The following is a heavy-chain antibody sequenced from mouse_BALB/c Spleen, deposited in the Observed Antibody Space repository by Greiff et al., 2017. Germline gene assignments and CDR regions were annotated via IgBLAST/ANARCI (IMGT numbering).Heavy chain of an antibody. V-gene: IGHV1-87*01. D-gene: IGHD2-4*01. CDR2: IYPGDGDT. J-gene: IGHJ4*01. CDR3: AMGSTMITTAHYYAMDY. Sequence: QVQLQQSGAELARPGASVKLSCKASGYTFTSYWMQWVKQRPGQGLEWIGAIYPGDGDTRYTQKFKGKATLTADKSSSTAYMQLSSLASEDSAVYYCAMGSTMITTAHYYAMDYWGQGTSVTVSS. CDR1: GYTFTSYW.